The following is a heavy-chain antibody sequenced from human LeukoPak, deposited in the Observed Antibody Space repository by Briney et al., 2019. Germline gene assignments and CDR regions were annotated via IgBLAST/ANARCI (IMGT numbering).Heavy chain of an antibody. CDR1: GYTFTSYG. CDR2: ISAYNGDT. Sequence: ASVKVSCKASGYTFTSYGISWVRQAPGQGLEWMGLISAYNGDTNYAQNLQGRVTMTTDTSTNTAYMELRSLRSDDTAVYYCARDFPGIAMAGTFDYWGQGTLVTVSS. V-gene: IGHV1-18*01. CDR3: ARDFPGIAMAGTFDY. J-gene: IGHJ4*02. D-gene: IGHD6-19*01.